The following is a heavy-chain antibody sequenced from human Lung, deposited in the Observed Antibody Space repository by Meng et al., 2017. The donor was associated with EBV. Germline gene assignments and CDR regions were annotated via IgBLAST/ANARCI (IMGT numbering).Heavy chain of an antibody. CDR1: GGSISSGGYY. CDR3: ARARRGGHYFDY. V-gene: IGHV4-31*01. CDR2: IYYSGST. Sequence: QVQLEESVPGLVKPSQTLSLTCTVSGGSISSGGYYWSWIRQHPGKGLEWIGYIYYSGSTYYNPSLKSLVTISVDTSKNQFSLKLSSVTAADTAVYYCARARRGGHYFDYWGQGTLVTVSS. J-gene: IGHJ4*02. D-gene: IGHD4-23*01.